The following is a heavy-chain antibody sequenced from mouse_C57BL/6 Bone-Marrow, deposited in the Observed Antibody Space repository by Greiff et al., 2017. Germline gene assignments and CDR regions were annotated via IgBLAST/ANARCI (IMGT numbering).Heavy chain of an antibody. CDR2: INPNHGGT. J-gene: IGHJ2*01. V-gene: IGHV1-26*01. CDR1: GYTFTDYY. Sequence: VQLKESGPELVKPGASVKISCKASGYTFTDYYMNWVKQSHGKSLEWIGDINPNHGGTSYNQKFKGKATLTVDKSSSTAYMELRSLTSEDSAVYYCARDFYYGSSSYYFDYWGQGTTLTVSS. D-gene: IGHD1-1*01. CDR3: ARDFYYGSSSYYFDY.